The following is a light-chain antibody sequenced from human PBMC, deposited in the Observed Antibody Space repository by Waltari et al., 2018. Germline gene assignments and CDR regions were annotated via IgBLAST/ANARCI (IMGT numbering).Light chain of an antibody. CDR3: QQYGNSPPWT. V-gene: IGKV3-20*01. J-gene: IGKJ1*01. Sequence: EIVLTQFPGTLSLSPGERATLSCRASETIDNNFLAWYQHKPCQAPSLLIYGASRRATDIPDRFSGGGSGTDFTLTISSLEPDDFALYYCQQYGNSPPWTFGQGTKVEIK. CDR1: ETIDNNF. CDR2: GAS.